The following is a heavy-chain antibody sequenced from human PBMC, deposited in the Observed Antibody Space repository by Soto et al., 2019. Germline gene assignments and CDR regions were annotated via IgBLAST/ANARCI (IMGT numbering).Heavy chain of an antibody. D-gene: IGHD3-22*01. J-gene: IGHJ4*02. V-gene: IGHV3-11*04. CDR2: ISSSGSAI. CDR3: AKDEYYYSRSGYYIFDS. CDR1: GFTFSDYY. Sequence: SGFTFSDYYMSWIRQAPGKGLEWVSYISSSGSAIYYADSVKGRFTISRDNSKKTLYLQMNSLRPEDTALYYCAKDEYYYSRSGYYIFDSWGQGTLVTVSS.